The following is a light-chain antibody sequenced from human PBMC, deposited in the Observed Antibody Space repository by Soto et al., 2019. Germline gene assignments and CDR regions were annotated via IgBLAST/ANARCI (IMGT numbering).Light chain of an antibody. V-gene: IGLV2-14*03. J-gene: IGLJ1*01. CDR2: DVS. CDR1: SSDVGGYNY. CDR3: SSYTTSNTRQIV. Sequence: QSVLTQPASVSGSPGQSITISCTGTSSDVGGYNYVSWYQHHPGKAPKLIIYDVSNRPSGVSIRFSGSKSDNPASLTISGLQPEDEADYHCSSYTTSNTRQIVFGTGTKVTVL.